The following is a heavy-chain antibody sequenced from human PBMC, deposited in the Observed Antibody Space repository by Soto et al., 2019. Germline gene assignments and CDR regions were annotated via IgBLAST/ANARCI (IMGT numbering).Heavy chain of an antibody. V-gene: IGHV4-30-4*01. J-gene: IGHJ4*02. CDR3: ARAPVGLDTISYFDY. CDR2: IYNGGST. Sequence: SETLSLTCTVSGDSVSSVGFHWAWLRRPPGKGLEWIGYIYNGGSTYYRPSLESRMHMSPDATRNHYSLRLTSVTAADTAVYFCARAPVGLDTISYFDYWGQGKLVTVSS. CDR1: GDSVSSVGFH. D-gene: IGHD3-3*01.